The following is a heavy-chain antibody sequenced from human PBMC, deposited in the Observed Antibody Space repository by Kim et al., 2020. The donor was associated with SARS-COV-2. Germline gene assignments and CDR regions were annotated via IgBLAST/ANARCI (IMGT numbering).Heavy chain of an antibody. D-gene: IGHD6-13*01. CDR2: IKEDGNAE. V-gene: IGHV3-7*01. Sequence: GGSLRLSCGASGFTFSTYWMSWVRQAPGKGLEWVANIKEDGNAEYYVDSVKGRFIISRDNAKNSVFLQMSSLRVEDTGLYYCASPWYGYWGQGTLVTVSS. CDR1: GFTFSTYW. J-gene: IGHJ4*02. CDR3: ASPWYGY.